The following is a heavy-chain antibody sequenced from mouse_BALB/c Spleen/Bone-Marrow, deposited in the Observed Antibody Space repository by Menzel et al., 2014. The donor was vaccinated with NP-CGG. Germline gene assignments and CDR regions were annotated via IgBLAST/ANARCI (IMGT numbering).Heavy chain of an antibody. D-gene: IGHD1-1*02. Sequence: VQLQQSGPGLVQPSQSLSITCTVSGFSLNSYGVHWVRQSPVKGLEWLGVIWGGGSTDYNAAFISRLSISKDNSKSQVFFKINSLQPNDTAIYYCVRKGSFGNYAMDYWGQGTSVTVSS. CDR3: VRKGSFGNYAMDY. V-gene: IGHV2-2*02. CDR1: GFSLNSYG. CDR2: IWGGGST. J-gene: IGHJ4*01.